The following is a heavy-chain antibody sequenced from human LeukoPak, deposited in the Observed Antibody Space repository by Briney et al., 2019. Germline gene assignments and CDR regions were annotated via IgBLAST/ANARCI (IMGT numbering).Heavy chain of an antibody. D-gene: IGHD2-2*01. CDR2: INAYNGDT. CDR3: ARWGLVAPGTYYYYYMDV. J-gene: IGHJ6*03. Sequence: ASVKVSCKASGYTFTNYGVSWVRQAPGQGLEWMGWINAYNGDTHYAQNLQGRLTITTDTSTSMAFIELRSLRTDDTAVYFCARWGLVAPGTYYYYYMDVWGRGTTVTVSS. CDR1: GYTFTNYG. V-gene: IGHV1-18*01.